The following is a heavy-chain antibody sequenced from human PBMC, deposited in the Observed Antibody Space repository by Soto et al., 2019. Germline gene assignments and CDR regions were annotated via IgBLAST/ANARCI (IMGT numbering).Heavy chain of an antibody. Sequence: GGSLRLSCTASGFTFSSYGMHWVRQAPGKGPEWVAVKKSDGTSKFYVAFVKALFPISKDNPKKPLYLQLNNLSPEATVVFYCANPRSILEGPPFDPWGRETLVPVSS. CDR3: ANPRSILEGPPFDP. CDR2: KKSDGTSK. D-gene: IGHD3-3*01. CDR1: GFTFSSYG. V-gene: IGHV3-30*02. J-gene: IGHJ5*02.